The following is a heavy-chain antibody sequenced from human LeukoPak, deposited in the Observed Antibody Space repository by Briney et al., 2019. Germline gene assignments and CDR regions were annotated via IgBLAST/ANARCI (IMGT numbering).Heavy chain of an antibody. J-gene: IGHJ5*02. CDR1: GGSISSGGYS. V-gene: IGHV4-30-2*01. CDR2: INHSGST. Sequence: TLSLTCAVSGGSISSGGYSWSWIRQPPGKGLEWIGEINHSGSTNYNPSLKSRVTISVDTSKNQFSLKLSSVTAADTAVYYCARGEPHYYYDSSGYYYPWGQGTLVTVSS. CDR3: ARGEPHYYYDSSGYYYP. D-gene: IGHD3-22*01.